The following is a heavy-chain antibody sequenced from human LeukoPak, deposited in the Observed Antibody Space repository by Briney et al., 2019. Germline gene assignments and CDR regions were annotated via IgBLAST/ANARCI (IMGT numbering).Heavy chain of an antibody. CDR2: ISYDGSNK. Sequence: GRSLRLSCAASGFTFSSYAMHWVRQAPGKGLEWVAVISYDGSNKYYADSVKGRFTISRDNSKNTLYLQMNRLRAEDTAVYYCARDLNYYDSSAAPPFDYWGQGTLVTVSS. D-gene: IGHD3-22*01. CDR3: ARDLNYYDSSAAPPFDY. V-gene: IGHV3-30*01. CDR1: GFTFSSYA. J-gene: IGHJ4*02.